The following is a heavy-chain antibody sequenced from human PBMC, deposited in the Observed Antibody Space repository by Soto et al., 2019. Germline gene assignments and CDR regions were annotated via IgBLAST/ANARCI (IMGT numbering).Heavy chain of an antibody. CDR1: GYSFTDYH. J-gene: IGHJ6*02. V-gene: IGHV1-2*04. D-gene: IGHD2-8*01. Sequence: ASVKVSCKASGYSFTDYHIHWVRQAPGQGLEWLGRINPKSGGTSTAQKFQGWVTMTTDTSISTASMELTRLTSDDTAIYYCARGDSTDCSNGVCSFFYNHDMEVLGQGTTVSVSS. CDR3: ARGDSTDCSNGVCSFFYNHDMEV. CDR2: INPKSGGT.